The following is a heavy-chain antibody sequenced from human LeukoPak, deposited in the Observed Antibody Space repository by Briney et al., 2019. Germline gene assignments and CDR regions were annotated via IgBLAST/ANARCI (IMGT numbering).Heavy chain of an antibody. Sequence: ASVKVSCKASGYTFTGYYMHWERQAPGQGLEWMGWINPNSGGTNYAQKFQGRVTMTRDTSISTAYMELSRLRSDDTAVYYCARGHHPYDPSDYWGQGTLVTVSS. CDR3: ARGHHPYDPSDY. CDR1: GYTFTGYY. CDR2: INPNSGGT. V-gene: IGHV1-2*02. D-gene: IGHD5-12*01. J-gene: IGHJ4*02.